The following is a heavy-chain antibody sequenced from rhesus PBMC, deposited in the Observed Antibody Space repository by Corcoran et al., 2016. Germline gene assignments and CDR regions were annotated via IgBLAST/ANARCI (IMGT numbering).Heavy chain of an antibody. D-gene: IGHD4-29*01. J-gene: IGHJ4*01. CDR2: SFVSTGRS. CDR3: ARRFGTSFDY. CDR1: GDSISSPYW. V-gene: IGHV4-93*01. Sequence: HVQLRESGPAVVKPSDTLSLTCAVSGDSISSPYWWSWVRQSPRTGLEWIGNSFVSTGRSEYRPSLGSRFTISKDPSNTRFSLNLISVTAADNAIYYCARRFGTSFDYWGQGVLVTVSS.